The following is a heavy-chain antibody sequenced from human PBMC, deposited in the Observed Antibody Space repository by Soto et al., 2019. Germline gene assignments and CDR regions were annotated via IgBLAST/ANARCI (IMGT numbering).Heavy chain of an antibody. CDR1: GVSXSSSHW. Sequence: QVQXQESGPGLVKPSGTLSLTCAVSGVSXSSSHWWXXVRXPPGXGLEWIGEIFHDGSTNYNPSLKSLVTISVDKSKNQFSLKLNSVTAADTAVYYCARELERGDLPEGFDYWGQGTLATVSS. V-gene: IGHV4-4*02. CDR2: IFHDGST. CDR3: ARELERGDLPEGFDY. J-gene: IGHJ4*02. D-gene: IGHD1-1*01.